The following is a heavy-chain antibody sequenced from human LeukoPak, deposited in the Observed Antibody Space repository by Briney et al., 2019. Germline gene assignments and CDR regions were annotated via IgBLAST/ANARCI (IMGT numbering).Heavy chain of an antibody. CDR1: GFTFNRYS. J-gene: IGHJ5*02. Sequence: GGSLRLSCAASGFTFNRYSMNWVRQAPGMGLEWISYISSSSSTIYYADSVRGRFTISRDNAKNSLYLQMNSLRAEDTAVYYCAKDLGSSWYGSWFDPWGQGTLVTVSS. D-gene: IGHD6-13*01. V-gene: IGHV3-48*01. CDR3: AKDLGSSWYGSWFDP. CDR2: ISSSSSTI.